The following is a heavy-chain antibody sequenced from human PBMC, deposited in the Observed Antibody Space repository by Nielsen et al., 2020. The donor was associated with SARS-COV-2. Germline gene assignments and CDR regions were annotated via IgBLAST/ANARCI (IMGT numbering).Heavy chain of an antibody. D-gene: IGHD1-26*01. V-gene: IGHV3-33*08. CDR1: GFTFSNYV. CDR3: ARDPLHSFDAFDI. CDR2: IWYDGSNG. J-gene: IGHJ3*02. Sequence: GESLKISCAASGFTFSNYVMNWVRQSPGKGLEWVALIWYDGSNGHYADSVKGRFTISRDNVKNSVYLQMNSLRAEDTAVYYCARDPLHSFDAFDIWGQGTMVTVAS.